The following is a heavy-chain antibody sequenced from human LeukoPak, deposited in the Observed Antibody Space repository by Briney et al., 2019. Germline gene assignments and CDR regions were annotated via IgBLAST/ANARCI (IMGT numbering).Heavy chain of an antibody. D-gene: IGHD5-12*01. CDR2: INPSGGST. J-gene: IGHJ4*02. CDR1: GYTFTSYY. V-gene: IGHV1-46*01. CDR3: ARGGGYDPTFDY. Sequence: GASVKVSCKASGYTFTSYYMHWVRQAPGQGLEWMGIINPSGGSTSYAQKFQGRVTMTEDTSTDTAYMELSSLRSEDTAVYYCARGGGYDPTFDYWGQGTLVTVSS.